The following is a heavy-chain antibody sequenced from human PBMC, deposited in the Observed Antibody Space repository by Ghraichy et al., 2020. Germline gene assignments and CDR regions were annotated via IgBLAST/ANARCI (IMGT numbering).Heavy chain of an antibody. Sequence: GGSLRLSCAASGFTFTNYAISWVRQAPGKGLEWVSGATGTGGITYYADSVKGRFTISRDNSKNTVYLQMNSLRVEDTAVYYCAKNLRPSGSYASDWCQGTLVTVSS. CDR2: ATGTGGIT. V-gene: IGHV3-23*01. CDR3: AKNLRPSGSYASD. J-gene: IGHJ4*02. D-gene: IGHD1-26*01. CDR1: GFTFTNYA.